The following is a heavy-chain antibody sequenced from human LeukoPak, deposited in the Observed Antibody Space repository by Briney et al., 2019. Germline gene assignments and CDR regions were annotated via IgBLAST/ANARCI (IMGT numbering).Heavy chain of an antibody. CDR1: GGSISSYY. CDR2: IYYSGST. V-gene: IGHV4-59*01. J-gene: IGHJ4*02. Sequence: PSETLSLTCTVFGGSISSYYWSWIRQPPGKGLEWIGYIYYSGSTNYNPPLKSRVTISIDTSKNQFSLKLSSVTAADTAVYYCARVGDYSLDYWGQGTLVTVSS. D-gene: IGHD4-11*01. CDR3: ARVGDYSLDY.